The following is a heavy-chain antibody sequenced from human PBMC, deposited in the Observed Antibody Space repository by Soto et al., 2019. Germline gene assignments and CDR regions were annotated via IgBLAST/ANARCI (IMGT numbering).Heavy chain of an antibody. J-gene: IGHJ4*02. D-gene: IGHD6-13*01. CDR1: GYSFTSYW. Sequence: GESLKISCKGSGYSFTSYWIGWVRQMPGKGLEWMGMTDPSDSYTDYSPSFQGHVTISADKSISTAYLQWSSLKASDTAMYYCARTVAAAAFDSWGQGTLVTVSS. V-gene: IGHV5-10-1*01. CDR3: ARTVAAAAFDS. CDR2: TDPSDSYT.